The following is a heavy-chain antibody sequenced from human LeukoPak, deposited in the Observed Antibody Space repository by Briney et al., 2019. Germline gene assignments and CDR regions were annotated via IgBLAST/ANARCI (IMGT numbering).Heavy chain of an antibody. D-gene: IGHD3-22*01. CDR3: ANDITMIVVVTGDY. Sequence: GGSLRLSCAASGFTLRSYWMHWLRQAPGEGLVWVSRINSDGSSSAYADSVKGRFTISRDNAKNTLSLQMNSLRAEDTAVYYCANDITMIVVVTGDYWGRGTLVTVSS. J-gene: IGHJ4*02. CDR1: GFTLRSYW. CDR2: INSDGSSS. V-gene: IGHV3-74*01.